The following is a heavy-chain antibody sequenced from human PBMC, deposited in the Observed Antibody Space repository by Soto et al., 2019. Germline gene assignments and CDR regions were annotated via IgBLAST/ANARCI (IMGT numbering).Heavy chain of an antibody. D-gene: IGHD6-13*01. Sequence: SEILSLTCTVSSGSVSSGSYYWSWIRQPPGKGLEWIGYISDSGSTNYKSSLKSRVTISVDTSKNQFSLKLSSVTAADTAVYYCARASIAAAGIHYWGQGTLVNVSS. V-gene: IGHV4-61*01. CDR2: ISDSGST. CDR3: ARASIAAAGIHY. J-gene: IGHJ4*02. CDR1: SGSVSSGSYY.